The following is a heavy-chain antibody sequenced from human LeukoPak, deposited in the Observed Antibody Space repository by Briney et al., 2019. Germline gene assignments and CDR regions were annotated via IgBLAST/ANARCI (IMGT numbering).Heavy chain of an antibody. Sequence: SETLSLTCTVSGGSISSYYWSWIRQPPGKGLEWIGYIYYSGSTNYNPSLKSRVTISVDTSKNQFSLKLSSVTAADTAVYYCARHRVAGRGYYFDYWGQGTLVTVSS. CDR2: IYYSGST. J-gene: IGHJ4*02. CDR3: ARHRVAGRGYYFDY. CDR1: GGSISSYY. D-gene: IGHD6-19*01. V-gene: IGHV4-59*08.